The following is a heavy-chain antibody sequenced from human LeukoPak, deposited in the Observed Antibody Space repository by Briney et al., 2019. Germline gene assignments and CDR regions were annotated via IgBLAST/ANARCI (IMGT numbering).Heavy chain of an antibody. CDR3: ARGFKLLHGLFGSRLLYYFDY. D-gene: IGHD3-10*02. CDR2: IFYSGNT. CDR1: GGSISSNNYY. V-gene: IGHV4-39*07. Sequence: SETLSLTCTVSGGSISSNNYYWGWIRQPPGKGLEWIGSIFYSGNTYYNPSLKSRVTISVDTSKNQFSLRLSSVTAEDTAVYYCARGFKLLHGLFGSRLLYYFDYWGQGTLVTVSS. J-gene: IGHJ4*02.